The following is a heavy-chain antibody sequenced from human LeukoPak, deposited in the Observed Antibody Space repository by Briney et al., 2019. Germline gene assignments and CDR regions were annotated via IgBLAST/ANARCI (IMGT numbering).Heavy chain of an antibody. V-gene: IGHV3-33*01. D-gene: IGHD6-13*01. Sequence: GRSLRLSCAASGFTFSSYGMHWVRQAPGKGVEWVAVIWYEGSNKYYADSVKGRFTISRDNSKNTLYLQMNSLRAEDTAVYYCARGELSGSSWYYFDYWGQGTLSPSPQ. CDR3: ARGELSGSSWYYFDY. CDR1: GFTFSSYG. J-gene: IGHJ4*02. CDR2: IWYEGSNK.